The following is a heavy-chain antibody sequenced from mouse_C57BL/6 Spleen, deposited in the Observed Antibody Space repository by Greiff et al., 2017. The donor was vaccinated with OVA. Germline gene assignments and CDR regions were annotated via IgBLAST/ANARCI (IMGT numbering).Heavy chain of an antibody. V-gene: IGHV5-4*01. D-gene: IGHD4-1*01. Sequence: EVQGVESGGGLVKPGGSLKLSCAASGFTFSSYAMSWVRQTPEKRLEWVATISDGGSYTYYPDNVKGRFTISRDNAKNNLYLQMSHLKSEDTAMYYCARGKPLTGTLFAYWGQGTLVTVSA. CDR1: GFTFSSYA. J-gene: IGHJ3*01. CDR2: ISDGGSYT. CDR3: ARGKPLTGTLFAY.